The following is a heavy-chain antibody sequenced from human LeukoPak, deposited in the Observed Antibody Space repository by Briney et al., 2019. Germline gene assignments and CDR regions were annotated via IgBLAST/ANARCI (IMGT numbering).Heavy chain of an antibody. CDR2: IYHSGST. Sequence: PSETLSLTCTVSGYSISSGYYWGWIRQPPGKGLEWIGSIYHSGSTYYNPSLKSRVTISVDTSKNQFSLKLSSVTAADAAVYYCARAASLSGQEYYDFWSGYSRYYFDYWGQGTLVTVSS. CDR1: GYSISSGYY. J-gene: IGHJ4*02. D-gene: IGHD3-3*01. CDR3: ARAASLSGQEYYDFWSGYSRYYFDY. V-gene: IGHV4-38-2*02.